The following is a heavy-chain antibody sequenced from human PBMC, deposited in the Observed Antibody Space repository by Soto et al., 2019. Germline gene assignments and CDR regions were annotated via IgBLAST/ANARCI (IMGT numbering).Heavy chain of an antibody. Sequence: QVQLQESGPGLVKPSQTLSLTCTVSGGSISSVNYCWSWIRQPPDKGLEWIGHIYDGGSTYIIPSLESRVXXSVDTSXIQFSXXXXXXXAAYTXVYXXXXGXSGDKVDYWGQGTLVTVSS. CDR2: IYDGGST. J-gene: IGHJ4*02. CDR3: XXGXSGDKVDY. V-gene: IGHV4-30-4*01. CDR1: GGSISSVNYC. D-gene: IGHD7-27*01.